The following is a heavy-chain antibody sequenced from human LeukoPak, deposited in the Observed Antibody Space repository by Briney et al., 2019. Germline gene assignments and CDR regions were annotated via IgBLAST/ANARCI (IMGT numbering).Heavy chain of an antibody. V-gene: IGHV3-30*03. CDR2: ISYDGSKK. CDR1: GFTFSSYG. J-gene: IGHJ4*02. CDR3: ARANGQLWTTPDY. D-gene: IGHD5-18*01. Sequence: GRSLRLSCAASGFTFSSYGMHWVRQPQGEGLEWVAVISYDGSKKSSAESVKGRFTISRDNSKNTLYLQMNSLRPEDTAVYFCARANGQLWTTPDYWGQGTLVTISS.